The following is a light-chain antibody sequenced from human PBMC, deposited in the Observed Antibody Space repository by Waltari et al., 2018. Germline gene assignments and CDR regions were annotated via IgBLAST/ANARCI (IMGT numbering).Light chain of an antibody. V-gene: IGLV1-44*01. CDR3: ASWDYSLNGVV. CDR1: SSNIESNP. J-gene: IGLJ2*01. Sequence: QPVVTQPPSASGTPGQRVTISCSGSSSNIESNPVNWYQQLPGRAPRLLIYSNSHPPSGVPDRFSASTSGRSASLAISGLQSDDEGNYYCASWDYSLNGVVYGGGTKLTVL. CDR2: SNS.